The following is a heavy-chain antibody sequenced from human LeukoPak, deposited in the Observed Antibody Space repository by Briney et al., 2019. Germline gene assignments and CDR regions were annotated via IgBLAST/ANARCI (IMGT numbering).Heavy chain of an antibody. V-gene: IGHV1-2*02. CDR3: ARGPYVPFPNWYFDL. D-gene: IGHD3-10*02. Sequence: GASVKVSCKASEYTFTGYYIHWVRQAPGQGLEWMGWINPNSGGTHYAPKFQGRVTLTRDTSISTAYMELSRLRSDDTAVYYCARGPYVPFPNWYFDLWGRGTLVPVSS. CDR2: INPNSGGT. CDR1: EYTFTGYY. J-gene: IGHJ2*01.